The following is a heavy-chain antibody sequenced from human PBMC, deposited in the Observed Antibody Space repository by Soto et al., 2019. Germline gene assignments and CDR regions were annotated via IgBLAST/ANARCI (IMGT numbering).Heavy chain of an antibody. CDR2: ITPIFGTA. Sequence: SVKVSCKAAGGTFSSYAIRWVRQAPGQGLEWMGGITPIFGTANYAQKFQGRVTITADESTSTDYMELSSLRSEETALYICARARASTIRSYYYDMDVWGQGPAVNV. CDR3: ARARASTIRSYYYDMDV. V-gene: IGHV1-69*13. J-gene: IGHJ6*02. D-gene: IGHD2-2*01. CDR1: GGTFSSYA.